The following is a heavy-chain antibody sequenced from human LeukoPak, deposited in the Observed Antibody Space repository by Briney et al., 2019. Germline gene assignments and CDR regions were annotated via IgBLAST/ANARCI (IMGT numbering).Heavy chain of an antibody. CDR3: ARIRGNGGNSFDY. Sequence: KPSETLSLTCTVSGGSMDNYFWTWIRQPPGKGLEWIGYIYYIGNTQYNPSVKSRVTISIDTSRNQFSLRLTSVTAADTAVYYCARIRGNGGNSFDYWGQGALVTVPA. D-gene: IGHD4-23*01. CDR1: GGSMDNYF. V-gene: IGHV4-59*03. CDR2: IYYIGNT. J-gene: IGHJ4*02.